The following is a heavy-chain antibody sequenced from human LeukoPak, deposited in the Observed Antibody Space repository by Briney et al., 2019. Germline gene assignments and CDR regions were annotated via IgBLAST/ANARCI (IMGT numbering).Heavy chain of an antibody. J-gene: IGHJ4*02. CDR3: ARALDTSSSRYQPFEY. CDR1: GFTLSSYW. Sequence: GGSLRLSCAASGFTLSSYWMSWVRLAPGKGLEWVANVKQDGSEKYYVDSVKGRFTISRDNAKNSLFLQRNSLRAEDTAVYYCARALDTSSSRYQPFEYWGQGTLVTVSS. D-gene: IGHD2-2*01. CDR2: VKQDGSEK. V-gene: IGHV3-7*01.